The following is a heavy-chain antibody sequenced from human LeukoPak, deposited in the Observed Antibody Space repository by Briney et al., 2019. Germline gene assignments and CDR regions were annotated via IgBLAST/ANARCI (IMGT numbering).Heavy chain of an antibody. CDR2: IKQDGSEK. D-gene: IGHD3-9*01. J-gene: IGHJ4*02. V-gene: IGHV3-7*01. CDR1: GFSFSTSG. CDR3: ARKRYFEDY. Sequence: GGSLRLSCAASGFSFSTSGMHWVRQAPGKGLEWVANIKQDGSEKYYVDSVKGRFTISRDNAKNSLYLQMNSLRAEDTAVYYCARKRYFEDYWGQGTLVTVSS.